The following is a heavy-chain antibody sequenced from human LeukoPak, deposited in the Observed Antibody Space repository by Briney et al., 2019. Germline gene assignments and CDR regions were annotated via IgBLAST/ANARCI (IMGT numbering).Heavy chain of an antibody. J-gene: IGHJ4*02. CDR2: IIPIFGTA. Sequence: SVKVSCKASGGTFSSYVISWVLQAPGQGLEWMGGIIPIFGTANYAQKFQGRVTITTDESTSTAYMELSSLRSEDTAVYYCASDSSGYYYAYWGQGTLVTVSS. CDR1: GGTFSSYV. D-gene: IGHD3-22*01. V-gene: IGHV1-69*05. CDR3: ASDSSGYYYAY.